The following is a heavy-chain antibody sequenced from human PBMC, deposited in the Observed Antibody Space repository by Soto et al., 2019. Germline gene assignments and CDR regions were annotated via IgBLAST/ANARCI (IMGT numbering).Heavy chain of an antibody. CDR1: GGDFKNYG. CDR2: IVPALGIV. CDR3: AREIAANGLHS. V-gene: IGHV1-69*04. D-gene: IGHD2-8*01. Sequence: QVQLVQSGAEAKKPGSSANVSCKTSGGDFKNYGLSWVRQAPGQGLEWMGGIVPALGIVTYGQTFQGRLTISADEGTSTAYMELSGLTSDDTAVYYWAREIAANGLHSWGKGTLVIVSS. J-gene: IGHJ4*02.